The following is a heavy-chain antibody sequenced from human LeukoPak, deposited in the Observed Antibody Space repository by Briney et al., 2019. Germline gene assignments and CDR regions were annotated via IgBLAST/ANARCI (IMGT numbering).Heavy chain of an antibody. V-gene: IGHV1-2*02. CDR3: ARNSYLDCGGGSCYGPLFRY. CDR1: GYTFTGYY. CDR2: INPNSGGT. D-gene: IGHD2-15*01. J-gene: IGHJ4*02. Sequence: GASVTVSFKASGYTFTGYYMHWVRQAPGQGLEWMGWINPNSGGTNYTQKFQGRVTMTRDTSISTAYMELSRLRSDDTAVYYCARNSYLDCGGGSCYGPLFRYWGQGTLVTVSS.